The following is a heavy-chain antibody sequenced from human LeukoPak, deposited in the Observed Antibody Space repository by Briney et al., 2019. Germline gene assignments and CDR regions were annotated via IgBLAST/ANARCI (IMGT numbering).Heavy chain of an antibody. D-gene: IGHD6-19*01. V-gene: IGHV7-4-1*02. Sequence: ASVKVSCKASGYTFTSYAMNWVRQAPGQGLEWMGWINTNTGNPTCAQGFTGRFVFSLDTSVSTAYLQISSLKAEDTAVYYCARGGAHSSGWLEYYYYYMDVWGKGTTVTVSS. CDR3: ARGGAHSSGWLEYYYYYMDV. CDR2: INTNTGNP. J-gene: IGHJ6*03. CDR1: GYTFTSYA.